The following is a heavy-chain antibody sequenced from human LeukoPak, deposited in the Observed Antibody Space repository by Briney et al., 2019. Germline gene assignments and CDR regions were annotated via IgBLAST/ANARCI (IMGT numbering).Heavy chain of an antibody. V-gene: IGHV4-59*01. Sequence: SETLSLTCAVYGGSFSGYYWSWIRQPPGKGLEWIGYIYYSGSTNYNPSLKSRVTISVDTSKNQFSLKLSSVTAADTAVYYCARVGGRTYYDFWSGYYFFDYWGQGTLVTVSS. D-gene: IGHD3-3*01. CDR2: IYYSGST. CDR1: GGSFSGYY. J-gene: IGHJ4*02. CDR3: ARVGGRTYYDFWSGYYFFDY.